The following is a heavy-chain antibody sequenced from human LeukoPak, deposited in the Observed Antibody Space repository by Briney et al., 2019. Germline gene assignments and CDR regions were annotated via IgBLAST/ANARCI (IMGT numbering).Heavy chain of an antibody. J-gene: IGHJ3*02. CDR1: GGSISSGGYY. Sequence: PSQTLSLTCTVSGGSISSGGYYWSWIRQHPGKGLEWIGYIYYSGSTNYNPSLKSRVTISVDTSKNQFSLKLSSVTAADTAVYYCARERGHYCTNGVCYPEHAFDIWGQGTMVTVSS. D-gene: IGHD2-8*01. CDR3: ARERGHYCTNGVCYPEHAFDI. V-gene: IGHV4-31*03. CDR2: IYYSGST.